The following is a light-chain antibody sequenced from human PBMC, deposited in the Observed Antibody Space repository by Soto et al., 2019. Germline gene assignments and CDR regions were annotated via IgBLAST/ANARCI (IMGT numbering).Light chain of an antibody. V-gene: IGKV1-12*01. CDR2: GAS. J-gene: IGKJ1*01. CDR3: QHANSFPHWT. CDR1: QGITSW. Sequence: DIQMTQSPSSVSASVRNRVTITCRASQGITSWLAWYQQKPGKAPKLLIYGASRLASGVPSRFSGSGSGTEFTLTISSLQPEDVATYYCQHANSFPHWTFGQGTKVEIK.